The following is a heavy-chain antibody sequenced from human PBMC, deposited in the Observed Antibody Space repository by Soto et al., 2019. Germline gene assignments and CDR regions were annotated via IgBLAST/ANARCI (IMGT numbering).Heavy chain of an antibody. CDR2: ISSSSSYI. CDR3: ITRPVLIMGY. D-gene: IGHD1-20*01. CDR1: GFTFSSYS. J-gene: IGHJ4*02. Sequence: PGGSLRLSCAASGFTFSSYSMNWVRQAPGKGLEWVSSISSSSSYIYYADSVKGRFTISRDNAKNSLYLQMNSLGAEDTAVYYCITRPVLIMGYWGQGTLVTVSS. V-gene: IGHV3-21*01.